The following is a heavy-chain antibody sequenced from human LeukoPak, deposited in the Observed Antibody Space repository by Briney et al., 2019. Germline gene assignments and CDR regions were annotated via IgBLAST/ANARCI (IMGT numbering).Heavy chain of an antibody. CDR2: IYHSGSG. CDR3: ARGPRDWLIVGWFDP. Sequence: SETLSLTCSVSGDSITNGIYYWGWVRQPPGRGLEWIGNIYHSGSGHYNPSLKGRVTISVDTSKNHFFLKMTSVTAADTGVYYCARGPRDWLIVGWFDPWGQGTPVTVSS. J-gene: IGHJ5*02. V-gene: IGHV4-39*02. D-gene: IGHD3-9*01. CDR1: GDSITNGIYY.